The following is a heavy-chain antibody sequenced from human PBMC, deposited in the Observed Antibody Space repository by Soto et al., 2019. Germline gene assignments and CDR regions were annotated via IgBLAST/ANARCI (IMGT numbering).Heavy chain of an antibody. J-gene: IGHJ5*02. CDR1: GYTFTGYY. CDR3: ARLTMVRGSTQFDP. V-gene: IGHV1-2*02. D-gene: IGHD3-10*01. Sequence: SVKVSCKASGYTFTGYYMHWVRQAPGQGLEWMGWINPNSGGTNYAQKFQGRVTMTRDTSISTAYMELSRLRSDDTAVYYCARLTMVRGSTQFDPWGQGTLVTVSS. CDR2: INPNSGGT.